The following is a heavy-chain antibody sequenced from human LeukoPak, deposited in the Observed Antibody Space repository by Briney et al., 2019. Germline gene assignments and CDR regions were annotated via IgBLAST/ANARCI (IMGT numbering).Heavy chain of an antibody. Sequence: PSETLSLTCTVSCGSINYYYWSWLRQPPGKGLEGIGYIYRSGTTRYNPSLMSRVTISVDASKNQFSLNLRYVTAADTAVYYCARDSRYSDNSGYYYSHYYMDVWGKGTTVTVSS. CDR3: ARDSRYSDNSGYYYSHYYMDV. V-gene: IGHV4-59*01. CDR2: IYRSGTT. J-gene: IGHJ6*03. D-gene: IGHD3-22*01. CDR1: CGSINYYY.